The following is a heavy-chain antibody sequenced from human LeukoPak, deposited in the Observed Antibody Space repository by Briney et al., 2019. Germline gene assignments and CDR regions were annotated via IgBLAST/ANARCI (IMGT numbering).Heavy chain of an antibody. CDR1: GGSISSYY. Sequence: SETLSLTCTVSGGSISSYYWSWIRQPAGKGLEWIGRIYTSGSTNYNPSLKSRVTMSVDTSKNQFSLKLSSVTAADTAVYHCARDRPGYCSSTSCYAILYWGQGTLVTVSS. D-gene: IGHD2-2*01. V-gene: IGHV4-4*07. CDR2: IYTSGST. CDR3: ARDRPGYCSSTSCYAILY. J-gene: IGHJ4*02.